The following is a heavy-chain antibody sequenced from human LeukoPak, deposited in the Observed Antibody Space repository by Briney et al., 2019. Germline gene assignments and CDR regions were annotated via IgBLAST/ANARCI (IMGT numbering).Heavy chain of an antibody. CDR2: VGWDGTT. J-gene: IGHJ4*02. Sequence: PGGSLRLSCAASGFIFEDYTTHWVRQAPRKTLEWVSLVGWDGTTYYADSLKGRFTISRDNSKNSLYLQMDSLRTEDTAFYYCAKDLTYESSGSVIDNWGLGTLVTVSS. V-gene: IGHV3-43*01. CDR3: AKDLTYESSGSVIDN. D-gene: IGHD3-22*01. CDR1: GFIFEDYT.